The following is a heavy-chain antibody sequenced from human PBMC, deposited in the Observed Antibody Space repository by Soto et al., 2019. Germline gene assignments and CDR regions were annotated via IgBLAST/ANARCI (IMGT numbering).Heavy chain of an antibody. V-gene: IGHV4-39*01. CDR1: GGSISSSSYY. J-gene: IGHJ4*02. D-gene: IGHD1-26*01. CDR3: ARRGGSSPFDY. Sequence: QLQLQESGPGLVKPSETLSLTCTVSGGSISSSSYYWGWIRQSPGKGLEWIGNIYYSGSTYYHPSLKRRVTISVDTSKNPFSLKLSSVTAADTAVYYCARRGGSSPFDYWGQGTLVTVSS. CDR2: IYYSGST.